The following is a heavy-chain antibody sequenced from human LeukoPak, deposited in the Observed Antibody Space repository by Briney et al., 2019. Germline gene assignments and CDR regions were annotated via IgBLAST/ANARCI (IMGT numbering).Heavy chain of an antibody. CDR2: ISDSVGRT. V-gene: IGHV3-23*01. J-gene: IGHJ4*02. CDR1: GITLSNYG. Sequence: PGGSLRLSCTVSGITLSNYGMSWVRQAPGKGLEWVAGISDSVGRTNYADSVKGRFTLSRDNPKNTLYLQMTSLRAEDTAVYFCAKRGVVIRVILVGFHKEANYFDSWGQGALVTVSS. CDR3: AKRGVVIRVILVGFHKEANYFDS. D-gene: IGHD3-22*01.